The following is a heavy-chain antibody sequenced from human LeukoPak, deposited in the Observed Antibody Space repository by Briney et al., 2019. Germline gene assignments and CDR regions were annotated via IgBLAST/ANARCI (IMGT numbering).Heavy chain of an antibody. CDR2: IRGSGGST. V-gene: IGHV3-23*01. CDR1: GFXFSSYA. CDR3: AKEQRAAYYDSSGYYGLDAFDI. Sequence: PGGSLRLSCAASGFXFSSYAISWVRQAPGKGLEWVSAIRGSGGSTYYADSVKGRFTISRDNSKNTLYLQMNSRRAEDTAVYYCAKEQRAAYYDSSGYYGLDAFDIWGQGTMVTVSS. D-gene: IGHD3-22*01. J-gene: IGHJ3*02.